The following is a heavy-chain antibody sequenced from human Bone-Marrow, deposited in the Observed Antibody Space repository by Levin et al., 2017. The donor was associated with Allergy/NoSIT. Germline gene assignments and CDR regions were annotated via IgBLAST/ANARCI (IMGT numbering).Heavy chain of an antibody. Sequence: GGSLRLSCKASGGPFSTYALTWVRQAPGHGLEWMGGILPISGSTDYTQKLKGRVTITADESTSTAYMELSSLTSEDTAVYFCVRDSYCLNGVCYQDSMDVWGQGTTVTVSS. V-gene: IGHV1-69*01. CDR2: ILPISGST. CDR1: GGPFSTYA. J-gene: IGHJ6*02. CDR3: VRDSYCLNGVCYQDSMDV. D-gene: IGHD2-8*01.